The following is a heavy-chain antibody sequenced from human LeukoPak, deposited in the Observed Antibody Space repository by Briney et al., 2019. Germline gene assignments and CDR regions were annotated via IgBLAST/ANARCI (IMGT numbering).Heavy chain of an antibody. J-gene: IGHJ4*02. CDR1: GFTFSNSW. D-gene: IGHD4-17*01. CDR2: IKQDGSEK. CDR3: AREDGDYGDYGGQD. Sequence: GGSLRLSCAASGFTFSNSWMSWVRQAPGKGLEWVANIKQDGSEKYSVDSVKGRFTISRDNAKNSLYLQMNSLRAEDTAVYYCAREDGDYGDYGGQDWGQGTLVTVSS. V-gene: IGHV3-7*01.